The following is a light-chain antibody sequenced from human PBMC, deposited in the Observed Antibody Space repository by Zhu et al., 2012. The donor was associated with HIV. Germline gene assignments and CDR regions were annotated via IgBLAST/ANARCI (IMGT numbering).Light chain of an antibody. CDR1: QSVSSF. J-gene: IGKJ4*01. CDR3: QQRINWPLT. Sequence: EIVMTQSPATLSVSPGERATLSCRASQSVSSFLAWYQQKPGQAPRLLIYDASKRATGIPARFSGSGSGTDFTLTISSLEPEDFALYYCQQRINWPLTFGGGTKVEIK. CDR2: DAS. V-gene: IGKV3-11*01.